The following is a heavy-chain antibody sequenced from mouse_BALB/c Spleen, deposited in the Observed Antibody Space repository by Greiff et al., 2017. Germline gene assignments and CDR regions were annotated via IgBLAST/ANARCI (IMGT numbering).Heavy chain of an antibody. CDR3: ARGGGNSYFDY. CDR1: GFTFSDYG. V-gene: IGHV5-15*02. D-gene: IGHD2-1*01. CDR2: ISNLAYSI. Sequence: EVKLVVSGGGLVQPGGSRKLSCAASGFTFSDYGMAWVRQAPGKGPEWVAFISNLAYSIYYADTVTGRFTISRENAKNTLYLEMSSLRSEDTAMYYCARGGGNSYFDYWGQGTTLTVSS. J-gene: IGHJ2*01.